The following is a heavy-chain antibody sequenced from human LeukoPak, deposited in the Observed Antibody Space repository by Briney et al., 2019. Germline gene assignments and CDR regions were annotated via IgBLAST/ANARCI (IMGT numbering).Heavy chain of an antibody. CDR3: ARGQWYYYGSGSYSFDY. V-gene: IGHV4-34*01. J-gene: IGHJ4*02. CDR2: INHSGST. CDR1: GGSFSGSY. Sequence: PSETLSLTCAVYGGSFSGSYWSWLRQPPGKGLEWIGEINHSGSTNYNQSLKSRVTISVDTSKNQYSLKLSSVTAADTAVYYCARGQWYYYGSGSYSFDYWGQGTLVTVSS. D-gene: IGHD3-10*01.